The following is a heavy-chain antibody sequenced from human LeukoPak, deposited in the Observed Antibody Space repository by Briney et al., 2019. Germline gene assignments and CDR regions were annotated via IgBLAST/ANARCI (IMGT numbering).Heavy chain of an antibody. V-gene: IGHV4-59*01. Sequence: SETLSLTCTVSGGSISSYYWSWIRQPPGKGLEWIGYIYYSGTTNYNPSLKSRVTISVDTSEKQFSLKLRSVTAEDAAMYYCARGVSPYYYYMDVWGKGTTVTVSS. CDR2: IYYSGTT. CDR3: ARGVSPYYYYMDV. CDR1: GGSISSYY. J-gene: IGHJ6*03.